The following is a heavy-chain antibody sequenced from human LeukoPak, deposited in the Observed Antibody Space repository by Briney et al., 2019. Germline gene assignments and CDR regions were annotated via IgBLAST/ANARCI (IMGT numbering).Heavy chain of an antibody. J-gene: IGHJ5*02. CDR3: ARRKVRGVIINRGNWFDP. Sequence: SETLSLTCTVSGGSISSSSYYWSWIRQPPGKGLEWIGEINHSGSTNYNPSLKSRVTISVDTSKNQFSLKLSSVTAADTAVYYCARRKVRGVIINRGNWFDPWGQGTLVTVSS. CDR2: INHSGST. D-gene: IGHD3-10*01. V-gene: IGHV4-39*07. CDR1: GGSISSSSYY.